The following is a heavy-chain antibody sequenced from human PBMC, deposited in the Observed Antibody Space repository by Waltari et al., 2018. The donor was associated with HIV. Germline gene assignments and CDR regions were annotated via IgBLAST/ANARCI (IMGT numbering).Heavy chain of an antibody. D-gene: IGHD3-16*01. CDR3: VREPGGWAFDF. CDR1: GFTFNSYN. V-gene: IGHV3-21*02. Sequence: EVQLVESGGGLVKPGESLRLSCTVSGFTFNSYNMNWVRQAPGKGLEWVSSISNNERVEWVSSITGTSENIHYAESVKGRFTISRDNTKNSLFLRMNDLRVEDTAVYYCVREPGGWAFDFWGQGTMVTVSS. J-gene: IGHJ3*01. CDR2: ISNNERVEWVSSITGTSENI.